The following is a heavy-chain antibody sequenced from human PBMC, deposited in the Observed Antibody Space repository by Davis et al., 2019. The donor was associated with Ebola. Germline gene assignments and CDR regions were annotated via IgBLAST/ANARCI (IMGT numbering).Heavy chain of an antibody. CDR1: GGSISAGIHF. Sequence: PGGSLRLSCTVSGGSISAGIHFYGWIRQSPGKGLEWIGSGHWSGNTYYNPSLKNRVVISADTSKNQFSLRLSSVTVADTAVYYCARWDFRGLLYTGEFYYGMDVWGQGATVTVSS. D-gene: IGHD3-16*01. CDR3: ARWDFRGLLYTGEFYYGMDV. J-gene: IGHJ6*02. V-gene: IGHV4-39*07. CDR2: GHWSGNT.